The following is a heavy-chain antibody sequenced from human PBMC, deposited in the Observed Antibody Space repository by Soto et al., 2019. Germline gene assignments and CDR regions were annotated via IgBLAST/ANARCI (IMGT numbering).Heavy chain of an antibody. CDR3: AKVEYSGYDSDAFDV. CDR1: GFTFYSYA. D-gene: IGHD5-12*01. J-gene: IGHJ3*01. Sequence: EEQLLESGGGLVQPGGSLRLSCAASGFTFYSYAMSWVRQAPGKRLEWVSAISNGGGSTYYGDSVRGRFTISRDNSKNTLYLQMNSLRPDDTAVYYCAKVEYSGYDSDAFDVWGQGTMVTVSS. V-gene: IGHV3-23*01. CDR2: ISNGGGST.